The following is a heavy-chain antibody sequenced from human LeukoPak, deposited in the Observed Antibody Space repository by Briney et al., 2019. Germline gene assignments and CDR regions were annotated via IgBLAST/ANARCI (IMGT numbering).Heavy chain of an antibody. CDR3: ASPKPYWGRRAYYFDY. Sequence: PSETLSLTCAVYGGSFSGYYWSWIRQPPGKGLEWIGEINHSGSTNYNPSLKSRVTISVDTSKNQFSLKLSSVTAADTAVYYCASPKPYWGRRAYYFDYWGQGTPVTVSS. D-gene: IGHD7-27*01. J-gene: IGHJ4*02. CDR2: INHSGST. CDR1: GGSFSGYY. V-gene: IGHV4-34*01.